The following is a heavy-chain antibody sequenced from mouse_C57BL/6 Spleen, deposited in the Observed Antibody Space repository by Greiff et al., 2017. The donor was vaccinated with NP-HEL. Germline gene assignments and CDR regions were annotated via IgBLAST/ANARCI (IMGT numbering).Heavy chain of an antibody. CDR2: ISSGSSTI. J-gene: IGHJ3*01. CDR3: ARGGYYSNPAWFAY. V-gene: IGHV5-17*01. CDR1: GFTFSDYG. Sequence: DVKLVESGGGLVKPGGSLKLSCAASGFTFSDYGMHWVRQAPEKGLEWVAYISSGSSTIYYADTVKGRFTISRDNAKNTLFLQMTSLRSEDTAMYYCARGGYYSNPAWFAYWGQGTLVTVSA. D-gene: IGHD2-5*01.